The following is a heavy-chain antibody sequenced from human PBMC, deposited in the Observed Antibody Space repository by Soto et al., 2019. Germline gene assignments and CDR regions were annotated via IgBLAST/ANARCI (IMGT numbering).Heavy chain of an antibody. V-gene: IGHV1-18*01. CDR1: GYTFTSYG. CDR3: ARVKQLRFLEWLPPYYYYYGMDV. D-gene: IGHD3-3*01. J-gene: IGHJ6*02. Sequence: QVQLVQSGAEVKKPGASVKVSCKASGYTFTSYGISWVRQAPGQGLEWMGWISAYNGNTNYAQKLQGRVTMTTDTSTSTAYMELRSLRSDDTAVYYCARVKQLRFLEWLPPYYYYYGMDVWGQGTTVTVSS. CDR2: ISAYNGNT.